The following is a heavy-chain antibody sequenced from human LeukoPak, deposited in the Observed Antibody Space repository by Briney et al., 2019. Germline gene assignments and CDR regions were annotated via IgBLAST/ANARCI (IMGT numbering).Heavy chain of an antibody. V-gene: IGHV6-1*01. CDR2: TYYRSKWYN. CDR3: ARAGQNEYSSSLDY. J-gene: IGHJ4*02. D-gene: IGHD6-6*01. Sequence: SQTLSLTCAISGDSVSSNSAAWNWIRQSPSRGLEWPGRTYYRSKWYNDYAVSVKSRITINPDTSKNQFSLQLNSVTPEDTAVYYCARAGQNEYSSSLDYWGQGTLVTVSS. CDR1: GDSVSSNSAA.